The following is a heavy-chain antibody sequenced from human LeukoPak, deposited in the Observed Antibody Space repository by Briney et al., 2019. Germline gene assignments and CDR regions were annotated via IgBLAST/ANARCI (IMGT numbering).Heavy chain of an antibody. Sequence: PSETLSLTCTVSGGSIRSYYWSWIRQSPGKGLEWIGYIYSSGSTNYNPSLKSRVTISVDTSKNQFSLKLSSVTAADTAVYYCARGYSSYDYWGQGTLVTVSS. J-gene: IGHJ4*02. CDR2: IYSSGST. CDR3: ARGYSSYDY. CDR1: GGSIRSYY. V-gene: IGHV4-59*01. D-gene: IGHD4-11*01.